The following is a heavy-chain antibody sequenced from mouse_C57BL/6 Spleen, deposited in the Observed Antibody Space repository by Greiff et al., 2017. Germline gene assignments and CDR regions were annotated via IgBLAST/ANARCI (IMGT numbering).Heavy chain of an antibody. CDR3: ARQGGYYYFDY. CDR2: INPGSGGT. CDR1: GYAFTNYL. V-gene: IGHV1-54*01. J-gene: IGHJ2*01. Sequence: QVQLQQSGAELVRPGTSVKVSCKASGYAFTNYLIEWVKQRPGQGLEWIGVINPGSGGTNYNEKFKGKATLTADKSSSTAYMQLSSLTSEDSAVYFCARQGGYYYFDYWGQGTTLTVSS. D-gene: IGHD2-3*01.